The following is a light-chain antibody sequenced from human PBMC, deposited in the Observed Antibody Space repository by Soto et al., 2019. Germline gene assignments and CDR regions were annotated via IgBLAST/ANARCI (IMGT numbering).Light chain of an antibody. Sequence: IQLTQSPSSLSASVGDRVTITCRASQGINNYLTWYLQKPGKAPKLLIYAAFTLQSGVPSRFSGSGSGTDFTLTISSLQPEDFATYHCQQLNSYPFTFGGGTKVEI. V-gene: IGKV1-9*01. J-gene: IGKJ4*01. CDR1: QGINNY. CDR2: AAF. CDR3: QQLNSYPFT.